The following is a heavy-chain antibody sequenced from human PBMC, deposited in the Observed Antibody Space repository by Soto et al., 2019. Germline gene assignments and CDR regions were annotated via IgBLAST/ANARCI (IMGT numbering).Heavy chain of an antibody. J-gene: IGHJ4*02. V-gene: IGHV4-39*02. Sequence: SETLSLTCSVSGGYISSTSYYWGWIRQSPGTGLEWIGSLYYTGSTYYNPSLEGRVAISMATSKNHFFLQLTSVTAADTAVYYCARGLRWTRTLDFWGPGTLVTVSS. CDR1: GGYISSTSYY. CDR2: LYYTGST. CDR3: ARGLRWTRTLDF. D-gene: IGHD1-1*01.